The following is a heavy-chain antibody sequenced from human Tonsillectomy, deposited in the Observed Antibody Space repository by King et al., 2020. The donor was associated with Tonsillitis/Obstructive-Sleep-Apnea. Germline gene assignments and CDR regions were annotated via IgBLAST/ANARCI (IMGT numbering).Heavy chain of an antibody. D-gene: IGHD6-13*01. CDR2: IYSGGST. CDR3: ARVVVAAAGTGYYFDY. CDR1: GFTVSSNY. J-gene: IGHJ4*02. Sequence: VQLVESGGGLIQPGGSLRLSCAASGFTVSSNYMSWVRQAPGKGLEWVSVIYSGGSTYYADSMKGRFTISRDNSKNTLYLQMNSLRAEDTAVYYCARVVVAAAGTGYYFDYWGQGTLVTVSS. V-gene: IGHV3-53*01.